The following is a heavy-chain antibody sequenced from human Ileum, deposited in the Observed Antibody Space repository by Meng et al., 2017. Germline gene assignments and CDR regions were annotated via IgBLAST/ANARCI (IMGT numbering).Heavy chain of an antibody. J-gene: IGHJ5*01. D-gene: IGHD1-1*01. V-gene: IGHV3-66*02. CDR3: ARSGFDWNDAIDS. CDR2: IYRGGST. Sequence: GQLWEPGGGLGHPGGSLRLSCTGSGFSVSSDYINWVRQAPGKGREWVSVIYRGGSTYYADSVNGRFTVSRDNSKNTLFLQMNSLRVEDTAVYYCARSGFDWNDAIDSWGQGTLVTASS. CDR1: GFSVSSDY.